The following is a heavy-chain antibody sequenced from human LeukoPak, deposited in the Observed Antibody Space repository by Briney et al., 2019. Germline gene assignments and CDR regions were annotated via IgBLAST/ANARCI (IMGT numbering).Heavy chain of an antibody. D-gene: IGHD1-26*01. CDR1: GFTFNKYW. CDR3: ARGGSYLSAFDI. Sequence: GGSLRLSCAASGFTFNKYWMTWVRQAPGKGLEWVSIIYSGGSTFYADSVKGRFTISRDNSKNTLYLQMNSLRAEDTAVYYCARGGSYLSAFDIWGQGTMVTVSS. CDR2: IYSGGST. J-gene: IGHJ3*02. V-gene: IGHV3-53*01.